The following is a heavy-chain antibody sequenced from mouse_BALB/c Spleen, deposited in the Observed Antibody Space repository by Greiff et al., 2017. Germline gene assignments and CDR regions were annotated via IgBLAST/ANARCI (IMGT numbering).Heavy chain of an antibody. CDR2: ISSGGSYT. D-gene: IGHD2-1*01. CDR3: ARENGDYGNYEWFAY. V-gene: IGHV5-9-4*01. J-gene: IGHJ3*01. Sequence: EVMLVESGGGLVKPGGSQKLSCAASGFTFSSYAMSWVRQSPEKRLEWVAEISSGGSYTYYPDTVTGRFTISRDNAKNTLYLEMSSLRSEDTAMYYCARENGDYGNYEWFAYWGQGTLVTVSA. CDR1: GFTFSSYA.